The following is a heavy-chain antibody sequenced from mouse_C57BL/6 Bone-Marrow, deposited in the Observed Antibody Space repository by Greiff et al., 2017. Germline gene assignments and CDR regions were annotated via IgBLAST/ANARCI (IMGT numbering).Heavy chain of an antibody. V-gene: IGHV1-69*01. J-gene: IGHJ1*03. CDR3: ARPPSGNYGWYFDV. CDR2: IDPSDSYT. CDR1: GYTFTSYW. Sequence: QVQLQQPGAELVMPGASVKLSCKASGYTFTSYWMHWVKQRPGQGLEWIGEIDPSDSYTNYNQKFKGKSTLTVDKSSRTAYMQLSSLTSEDSAVYYCARPPSGNYGWYFDVWGTGTTVTVSS. D-gene: IGHD2-1*01.